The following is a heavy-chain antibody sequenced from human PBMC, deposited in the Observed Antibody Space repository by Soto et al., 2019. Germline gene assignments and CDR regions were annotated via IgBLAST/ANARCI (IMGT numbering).Heavy chain of an antibody. CDR3: ATTLTYWNAMDV. V-gene: IGHV3-48*03. D-gene: IGHD4-17*01. Sequence: LRLSCAASGFTFSSSQMNWVRQAPGKGLEWVSYISNNGITTYYADSVKGRFTISRDNAKNSLYLQMNSLRAEDTAVYYCATTLTYWNAMDVWGQGTTVTVSS. J-gene: IGHJ6*02. CDR2: ISNNGITT. CDR1: GFTFSSSQ.